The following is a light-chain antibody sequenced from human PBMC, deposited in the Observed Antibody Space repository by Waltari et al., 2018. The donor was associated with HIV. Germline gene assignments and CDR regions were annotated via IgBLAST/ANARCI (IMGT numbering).Light chain of an antibody. CDR3: MQALQTPIFT. J-gene: IGKJ3*01. CDR1: QSLQHSNGYNY. CDR2: LGS. Sequence: DIVMTQSPLSLSVTPGEAVSISCRSNQSLQHSNGYNYLDWYLQRPGQSPQLLIYLGSNRASGVPDRFRGSGSGTDFTLKISRVQAEDVGAYYCMQALQTPIFTFGPGTKVDIK. V-gene: IGKV2-28*01.